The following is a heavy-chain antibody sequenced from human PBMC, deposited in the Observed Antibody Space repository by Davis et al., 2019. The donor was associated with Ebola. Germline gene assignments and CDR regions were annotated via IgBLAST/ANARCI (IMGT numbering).Heavy chain of an antibody. CDR1: GFTVSSNY. J-gene: IGHJ4*02. CDR3: AREGKYRDESRTFDY. Sequence: GESLKISCAASGFTVSSNYMSWVRQAPGKGLEWVSVLYSGDRTYYADSVKGRFTISRDNSKNTLDLQMNSLRAEDTAVYYCAREGKYRDESRTFDYWGQGTLVTVSS. V-gene: IGHV3-53*01. D-gene: IGHD2-2*01. CDR2: LYSGDRT.